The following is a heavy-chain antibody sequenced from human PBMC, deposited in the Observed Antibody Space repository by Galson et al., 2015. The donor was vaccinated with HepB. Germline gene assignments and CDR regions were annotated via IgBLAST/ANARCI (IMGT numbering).Heavy chain of an antibody. V-gene: IGHV1-2*06. D-gene: IGHD3-16*02. CDR1: GYTFTGYY. J-gene: IGHJ4*02. Sequence: SVKVSCKASGYTFTGYYMHWVRQAPGQGLEWMGRINPNSGGTNYAQKFQGRVTMTRDTSISTAYMELSRLRSDDTAVYYCARGHRGDYIWGSYRGFDYWGQGTLVTVSS. CDR3: ARGHRGDYIWGSYRGFDY. CDR2: INPNSGGT.